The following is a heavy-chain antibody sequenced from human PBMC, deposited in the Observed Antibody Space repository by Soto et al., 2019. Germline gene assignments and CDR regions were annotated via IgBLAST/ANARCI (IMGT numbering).Heavy chain of an antibody. D-gene: IGHD5-18*01. CDR1: GFTFSSYS. Sequence: HPGGSLRLSGAASGFTFSSYSMSWVRQAPGKGLEWVSAISGSGVSTYYADSVKGRFTISRDNSKNTLYLQMNSLRAEDTAVYYCAKDLDTQTAMDNWFDPCGRGTLVTFSS. J-gene: IGHJ5*02. CDR2: ISGSGVST. V-gene: IGHV3-23*01. CDR3: AKDLDTQTAMDNWFDP.